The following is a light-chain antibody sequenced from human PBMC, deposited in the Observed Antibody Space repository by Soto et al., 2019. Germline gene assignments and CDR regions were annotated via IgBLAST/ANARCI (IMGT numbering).Light chain of an antibody. CDR3: QHWT. CDR1: QSVGSSY. J-gene: IGKJ1*01. Sequence: EVVLTQSPGTLSLSPGERATLSCRASQSVGSSYLAWYQQKPGQAPRVLIYGTSSRATGIPDRFSGSGSGTDFTLTISRLEPEDFATYYCQHWTFGQGTKV. CDR2: GTS. V-gene: IGKV3-20*01.